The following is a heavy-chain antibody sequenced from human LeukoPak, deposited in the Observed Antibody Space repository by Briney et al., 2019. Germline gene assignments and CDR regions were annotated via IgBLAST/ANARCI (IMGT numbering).Heavy chain of an antibody. CDR3: ASGVIVVVPAALHDAFDI. Sequence: SETLSLTCTVSGGSISSSSYYWGWIRQPPGKGLEWIGSIYYSGSTYYNPSLKSRVTISVDTSKNQFSLKLSSVTAADTAMYYCASGVIVVVPAALHDAFDIWGQGTMVTVSS. D-gene: IGHD2-2*01. CDR2: IYYSGST. J-gene: IGHJ3*02. CDR1: GGSISSSSYY. V-gene: IGHV4-39*01.